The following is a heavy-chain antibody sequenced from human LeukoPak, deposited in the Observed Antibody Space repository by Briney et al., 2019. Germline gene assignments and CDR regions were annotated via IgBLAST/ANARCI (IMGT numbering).Heavy chain of an antibody. CDR3: AKDQRFGDLDDY. J-gene: IGHJ4*02. Sequence: GGSLRLSCAASGFIFNNYAMSWVRQAPGKGLEWVSSISGTGATTYYADSVKGRFAISRDNSKNTLYLQMSSLRAEDTAGDYCAKDQRFGDLDDYRGQGTLVTVSS. D-gene: IGHD3-10*01. CDR1: GFIFNNYA. CDR2: ISGTGATT. V-gene: IGHV3-23*01.